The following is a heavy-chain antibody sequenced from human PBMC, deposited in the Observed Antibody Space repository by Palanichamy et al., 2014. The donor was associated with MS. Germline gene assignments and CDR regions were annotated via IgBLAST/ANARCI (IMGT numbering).Heavy chain of an antibody. Sequence: QVQLVEFGGGVVQPGRSLRLSCAASGFTFSSFAMHWVRQAPGKRLEWVTIISDDGSNEYYTDSVKGRFTISRDNSENRLYLQMNNLRAEDTAVYYCARSYSSSWHNFDYWGQGTQVIVSS. CDR2: ISDDGSNE. D-gene: IGHD6-13*01. CDR1: GFTFSSFA. J-gene: IGHJ4*02. CDR3: ARSYSSSWHNFDY. V-gene: IGHV3-30-3*01.